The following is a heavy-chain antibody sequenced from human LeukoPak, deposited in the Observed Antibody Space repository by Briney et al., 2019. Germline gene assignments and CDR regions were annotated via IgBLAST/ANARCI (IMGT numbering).Heavy chain of an antibody. CDR2: TYYRSKLYN. CDR3: ASLSYRPMPRRGYVPRKPAFDS. CDR1: GDSVSSNSAA. Sequence: SQTLSLTCAISGDSVSSNSAAGNWIRQSPSRGLEWLGRTYYRSKLYNDYAVSMKSRITINPDPSKNQFSLKLSSVIAADTPVYYCASLSYRPMPRRGYVPRKPAFDSWGQGTLVTVSS. V-gene: IGHV6-1*01. D-gene: IGHD3-10*02. J-gene: IGHJ4*02.